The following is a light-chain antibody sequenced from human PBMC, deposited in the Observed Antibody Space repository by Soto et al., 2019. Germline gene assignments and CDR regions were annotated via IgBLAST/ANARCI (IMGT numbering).Light chain of an antibody. J-gene: IGLJ2*01. CDR3: CSYAGSSSVV. CDR1: SSEVGSYNL. Sequence: QSVLTQPASVSGSPGQSITISFTGTSSEVGSYNLVSWYQQHPGKAPKLMIYEGSKRPSGVSNRFSGSKSGNTASLTISGLEAEDEADYYCCSYAGSSSVVFGGGTKVTVL. CDR2: EGS. V-gene: IGLV2-23*01.